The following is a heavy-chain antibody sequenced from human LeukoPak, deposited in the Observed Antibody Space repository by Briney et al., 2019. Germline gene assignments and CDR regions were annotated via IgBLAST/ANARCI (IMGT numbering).Heavy chain of an antibody. Sequence: PGGSLRLSCAASGFTFSSYWMHWVRQAPGKGLVWVSHINGDGSSTSYADSVKGRFTISRDNAKNSLYLQMNSLRAEDTAVYYCARVSLVVMEYYFDYWGQGTLVTVSP. V-gene: IGHV3-74*01. D-gene: IGHD3-3*01. CDR3: ARVSLVVMEYYFDY. CDR1: GFTFSSYW. J-gene: IGHJ4*02. CDR2: INGDGSST.